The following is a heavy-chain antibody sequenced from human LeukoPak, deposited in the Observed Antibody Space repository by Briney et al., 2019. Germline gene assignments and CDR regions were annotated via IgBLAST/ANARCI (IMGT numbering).Heavy chain of an antibody. V-gene: IGHV4-59*01. CDR1: GGSIRSYY. CDR2: IYYSGST. J-gene: IGHJ2*01. CDR3: ARVYYSNSYDYWYFDL. D-gene: IGHD6-13*01. Sequence: SETLSLTCTVSGGSIRSYYWSWIRQPPGRGLEWIAYIYYSGSTNYNPSLKSRVTISVDTSKNQFSLKLSSVTAADTAVYYCARVYYSNSYDYWYFDLWGRGTLVTVSS.